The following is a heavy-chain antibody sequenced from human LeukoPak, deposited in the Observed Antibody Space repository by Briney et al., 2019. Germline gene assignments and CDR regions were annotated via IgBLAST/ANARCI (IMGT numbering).Heavy chain of an antibody. CDR3: TRGFPYDDTTEGYYYLMDV. CDR1: GFTFSSYP. J-gene: IGHJ6*02. V-gene: IGHV3-30-3*01. CDR2: ISYDGSNK. D-gene: IGHD4-17*01. Sequence: GGSLRLSCAASGFTFSSYPMHWVRQAPGKGLEWVSLISYDGSNKYYADSVKGRFTISRDNSKNMFYVQINSLRPEDTAVYFCTRGFPYDDTTEGYYYLMDVWGQGTTVTVSS.